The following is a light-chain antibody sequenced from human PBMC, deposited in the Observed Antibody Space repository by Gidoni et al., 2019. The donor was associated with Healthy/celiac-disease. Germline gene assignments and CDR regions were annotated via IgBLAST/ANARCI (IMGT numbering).Light chain of an antibody. CDR3: QQSYSTPQ. CDR1: QSISSY. V-gene: IGKV1-39*01. CDR2: AAS. J-gene: IGKJ4*02. Sequence: DIQMTQSPSSLSASVGDRVTITCRASQSISSYLNWYQQKPGKAPKLLIYAASSLQSGVPSRFSGCGSGTDFTLTISSLQPEDFATYYCQQSYSTPQFGGGTKVEIK.